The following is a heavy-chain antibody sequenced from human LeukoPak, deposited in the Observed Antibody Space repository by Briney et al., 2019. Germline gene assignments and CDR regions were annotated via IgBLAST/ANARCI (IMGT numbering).Heavy chain of an antibody. J-gene: IGHJ4*02. D-gene: IGHD3-22*01. CDR2: IYYSGST. Sequence: SETLSLTCTVSGGSISSSSYYWGWIRQPPGKGLEWIGSIYYSGSTYYNPSLKSRVTISVDTSKNQFSLKLSSVTAADTAVYYCAGQVVVITTFDYWGQGTLVTVSS. CDR3: AGQVVVITTFDY. V-gene: IGHV4-39*01. CDR1: GGSISSSSYY.